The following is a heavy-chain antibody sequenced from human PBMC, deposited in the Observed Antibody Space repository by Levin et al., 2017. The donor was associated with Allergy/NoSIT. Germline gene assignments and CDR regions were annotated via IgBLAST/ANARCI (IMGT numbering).Heavy chain of an antibody. Sequence: ASVKVSCKASGYTFTGYHMHWVRQAPGQGLEWMGRINPNSGGTNYAQKFQGRVTMTRDTSISTIYMELSRLRSDDTAVYYCVRDHDDRGSGWYGGRYGMDVWGQGTTVTVSS. J-gene: IGHJ6*02. CDR3: VRDHDDRGSGWYGGRYGMDV. CDR2: INPNSGGT. CDR1: GYTFTGYH. D-gene: IGHD6-19*01. V-gene: IGHV1-2*06.